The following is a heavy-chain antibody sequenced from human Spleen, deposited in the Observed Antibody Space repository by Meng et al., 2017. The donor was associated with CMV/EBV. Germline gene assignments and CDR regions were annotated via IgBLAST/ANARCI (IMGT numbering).Heavy chain of an antibody. J-gene: IGHJ4*02. CDR2: IYSGGST. CDR3: AKASGAYCSGGSCYLDN. Sequence: GGSLRLSCAASGFTFNTFSMNWVRQAPGKGLEWVSVIYSGGSTYYADSVKGRFTISRDNSKNTLYLQMNSLRAEDTAVYYCAKASGAYCSGGSCYLDNWGLGTLVTVSS. CDR1: GFTFNTFS. V-gene: IGHV3-53*01. D-gene: IGHD2-15*01.